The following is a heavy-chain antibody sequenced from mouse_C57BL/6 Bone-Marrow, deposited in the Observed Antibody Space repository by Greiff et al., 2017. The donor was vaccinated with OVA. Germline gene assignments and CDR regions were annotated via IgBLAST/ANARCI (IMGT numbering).Heavy chain of an antibody. Sequence: EVKVEESGGGLVQPGGSMKLSCVASGFTFSNYWMNWVRQSPEKGLAWVAQIRLKSDNYATHYAESVKGRFTISRDDSKSSVYLQMNNLRAEDTGIYYGTGTGGAFAYWGQGTLVTVSA. D-gene: IGHD4-1*01. CDR1: GFTFSNYW. CDR2: IRLKSDNYAT. V-gene: IGHV6-3*01. J-gene: IGHJ3*01. CDR3: TGTGGAFAY.